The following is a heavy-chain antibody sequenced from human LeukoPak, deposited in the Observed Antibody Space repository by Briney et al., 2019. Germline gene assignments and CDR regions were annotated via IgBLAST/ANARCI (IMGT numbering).Heavy chain of an antibody. V-gene: IGHV5-51*01. CDR1: GYTIAKYW. J-gene: IGHJ3*02. Sequence: GESLKISCQASGYTIAKYWIGWVRQMPGEGLGWMAIIYPGDSDTKYSPSFQDQVTISADKSINTAYLHWRSLKASDTAMYYCARLSMIDTFDIWGLGTVVTVSS. D-gene: IGHD3-22*01. CDR2: IYPGDSDT. CDR3: ARLSMIDTFDI.